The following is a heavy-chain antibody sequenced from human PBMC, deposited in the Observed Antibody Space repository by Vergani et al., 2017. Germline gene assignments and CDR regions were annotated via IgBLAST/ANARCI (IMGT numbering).Heavy chain of an antibody. CDR3: ATVRPPYSGYDTYFDY. CDR2: FDPEDGET. Sequence: QVQLVQSGAEVKKPGASVKVSCKVSGYTLTELSMHWVRQAPGKGLEWMGGFDPEDGETIYAQKFQGRVTMTKDTSTDTAYMELSSLRSEDTAVYYCATVRPPYSGYDTYFDYWGQGTLVTVSS. D-gene: IGHD5-12*01. V-gene: IGHV1-24*01. CDR1: GYTLTELS. J-gene: IGHJ4*02.